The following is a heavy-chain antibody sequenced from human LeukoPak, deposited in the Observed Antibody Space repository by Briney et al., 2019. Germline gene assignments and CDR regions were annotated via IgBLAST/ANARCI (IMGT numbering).Heavy chain of an antibody. CDR3: AREGQQWLGPRNGMDV. V-gene: IGHV1-2*04. CDR2: INPNSGGT. CDR1: GYTFTGYY. D-gene: IGHD6-19*01. J-gene: IGHJ6*02. Sequence: ASVKVSCKASGYTFTGYYMHWVRQAPGQGLEWMGWINPNSGGTNYAQKFQGWATMTRDTSISTAYMELSRLRSDDTAVYYCAREGQQWLGPRNGMDVWGQRTTVTVSS.